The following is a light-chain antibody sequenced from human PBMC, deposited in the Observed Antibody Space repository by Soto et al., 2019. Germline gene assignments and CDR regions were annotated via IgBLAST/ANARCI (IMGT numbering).Light chain of an antibody. Sequence: QSALTQPASVSGSPGQSITISCTGTSSDFGDYNYVSWYQHHPDKAPKLIIYDVRKRPSGVSDRFSGSKSGNTASLTISGLQAEDEAAYYCCSYAGSYIQYVFGSGTKVTVL. CDR2: DVR. CDR3: CSYAGSYIQYV. V-gene: IGLV2-14*03. J-gene: IGLJ1*01. CDR1: SSDFGDYNY.